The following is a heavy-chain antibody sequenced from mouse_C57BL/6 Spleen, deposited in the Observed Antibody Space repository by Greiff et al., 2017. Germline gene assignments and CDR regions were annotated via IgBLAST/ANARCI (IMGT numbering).Heavy chain of an antibody. CDR2: IDPYSGGT. J-gene: IGHJ2*01. CDR1: GYTFTSYW. D-gene: IGHD2-2*01. Sequence: QVQLQQPGAELVKPGASVKLSCTASGYTFTSYWMHWVKQRPGRGLEWIGRIDPYSGGTKYNEKFKSKATLTVDKPPSTAYMQLSSLTSEVSAVYYYAVMVTGYWGQGTTLTVSS. V-gene: IGHV1-72*01. CDR3: AVMVTGY.